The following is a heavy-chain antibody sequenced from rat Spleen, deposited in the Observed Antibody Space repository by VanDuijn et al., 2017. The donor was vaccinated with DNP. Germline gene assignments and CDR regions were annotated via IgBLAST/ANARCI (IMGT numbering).Heavy chain of an antibody. V-gene: IGHV5-22*01. J-gene: IGHJ2*01. CDR1: GFTFSDYY. Sequence: EVQLVESGGGLVQPGRSLKLSCVASGFTFSDYYMAWVRQAPKKGLEWVASISYEASSSYYRDSVKGRFTISRDNAKSTLYLQMDSLRSEDTATYYCARVQLGSYALDAWGQGVIVTVSS. D-gene: IGHD5-1*01. CDR3: ARVQLGSYALDA. CDR2: ISYEASSS.